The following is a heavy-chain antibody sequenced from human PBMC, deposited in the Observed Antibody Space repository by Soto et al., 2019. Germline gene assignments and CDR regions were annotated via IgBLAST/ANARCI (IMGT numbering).Heavy chain of an antibody. CDR3: ARDYRELGYYYGMAV. J-gene: IGHJ6*02. V-gene: IGHV1-69*08. CDR2: IIPILGIA. Sequence: QVQLVQSGAEVKKPGSSVKVSCKASGGTFSSYTISWVRQAPGQGLEWMGRIIPILGIANYAQKLQGRVTITADKSTSTAYLELSSLRSEDTAVYYCARDYRELGYYYGMAVWGQGTTVTVSS. CDR1: GGTFSSYT. D-gene: IGHD3-16*01.